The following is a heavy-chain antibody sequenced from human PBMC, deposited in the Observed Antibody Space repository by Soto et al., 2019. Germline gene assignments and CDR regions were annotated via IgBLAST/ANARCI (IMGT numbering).Heavy chain of an antibody. Sequence: ASETLSLTCTVSGGSIRSYYWSWVRQPAGKAPEWIGRIYSSGTTNYNPSLKSRVTILVDTSKNEFSLKVASVTAADTALYYCAREGASGFGMDVWGQGTTVTVSS. V-gene: IGHV4-4*07. J-gene: IGHJ6*02. CDR2: IYSSGTT. CDR3: AREGASGFGMDV. CDR1: GGSIRSYY. D-gene: IGHD1-26*01.